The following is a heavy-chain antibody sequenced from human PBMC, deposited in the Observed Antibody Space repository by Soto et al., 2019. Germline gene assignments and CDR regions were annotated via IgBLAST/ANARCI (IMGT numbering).Heavy chain of an antibody. CDR3: AREYTYGSNFFDC. Sequence: QVQLQESGPGLVKPSQTLSLLCTVSGCSISSAAYYWSWLRQHPGKGLEWIGYISHSGSTYYTPSLTSRVISSADTSKNQFSLHLTSVTAADTAVYYCAREYTYGSNFFDCWGQGALVTVSS. D-gene: IGHD5-18*01. CDR1: GCSISSAAYY. CDR2: ISHSGST. V-gene: IGHV4-31*03. J-gene: IGHJ4*02.